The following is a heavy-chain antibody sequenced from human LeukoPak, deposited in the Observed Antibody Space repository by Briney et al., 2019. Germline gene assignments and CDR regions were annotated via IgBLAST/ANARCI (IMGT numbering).Heavy chain of an antibody. Sequence: GGSLRLSCAASGFTFSSYSMNWVRQAPGKGLEWVSSISSSSSYIYYADSVKGRFTISRDNAKSSLYLQMNSLRAEDTAVYYCARDLGGAREEYCSSTSCYEGGQGTLVTVSS. J-gene: IGHJ4*02. V-gene: IGHV3-21*01. CDR3: ARDLGGAREEYCSSTSCYE. CDR1: GFTFSSYS. CDR2: ISSSSSYI. D-gene: IGHD2-2*01.